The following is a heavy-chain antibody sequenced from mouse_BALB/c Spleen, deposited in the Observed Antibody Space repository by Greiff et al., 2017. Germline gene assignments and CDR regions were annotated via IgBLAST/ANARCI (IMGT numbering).Heavy chain of an antibody. V-gene: IGHV1-9*01. Sequence: VKLMESGAELMKPGASVKISCKATGYTFSSYWIEWVKQRPGHGLEWIGEILPGSGSTNYNEKFKGKATFTADTSSNTAYMQLSSLTSEDSAVYYCASYYGNLYAMDYWGQGTSVTVSS. D-gene: IGHD2-10*01. J-gene: IGHJ4*01. CDR1: GYTFSSYW. CDR3: ASYYGNLYAMDY. CDR2: ILPGSGST.